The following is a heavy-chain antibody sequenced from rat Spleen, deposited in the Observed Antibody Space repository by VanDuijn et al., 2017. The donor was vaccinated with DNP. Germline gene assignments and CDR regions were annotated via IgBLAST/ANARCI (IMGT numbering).Heavy chain of an antibody. J-gene: IGHJ4*01. D-gene: IGHD1-12*02. Sequence: EVQLVESGGDLVQPGRSLKLSCVASGFTFSDYNMAWVRQVPGKGLEWIASITGGGGTTSYPDSVKGRFTISRDDAKNTLSLQMNSLRSEDTATYYCARVGDYHDGGDGDVLDVWGQGTSVTVSS. V-gene: IGHV5-25*01. CDR1: GFTFSDYN. CDR2: ITGGGGTT. CDR3: ARVGDYHDGGDGDVLDV.